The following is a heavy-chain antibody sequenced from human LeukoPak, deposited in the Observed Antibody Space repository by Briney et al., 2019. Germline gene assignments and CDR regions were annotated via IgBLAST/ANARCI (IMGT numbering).Heavy chain of an antibody. D-gene: IGHD3-22*01. CDR1: GLTVSSNY. CDR3: AREGYDSSGYPRLLDY. CDR2: LHAAGGT. V-gene: IGHV3-53*04. J-gene: IGHJ4*02. Sequence: GSLRLSCAASGLTVSSNYSTWVRQPPGKGLEWVSVLHAAGGTYYADSVKGRFTISRHISKNTVYLQMNSLRAEDTAVYYCAREGYDSSGYPRLLDYWGQGTLVTVSS.